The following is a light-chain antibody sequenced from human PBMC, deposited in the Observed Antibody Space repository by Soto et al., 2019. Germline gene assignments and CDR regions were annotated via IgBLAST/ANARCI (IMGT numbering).Light chain of an antibody. CDR1: QSISTY. V-gene: IGKV1-39*01. CDR3: QQSYSAPGT. J-gene: IGKJ2*01. CDR2: AAS. Sequence: IQMTQSPSSLSASVGERVTITCRASQSISTYLNWYQQKPGKAPKLLIYAASSLQSGVPSRFSGSGSGTDFTLTITSLQPEDFATYYCQQSYSAPGTFGQGTKLEIK.